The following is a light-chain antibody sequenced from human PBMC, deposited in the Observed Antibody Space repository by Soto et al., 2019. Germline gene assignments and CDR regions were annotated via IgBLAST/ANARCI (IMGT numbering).Light chain of an antibody. J-gene: IGKJ1*01. CDR1: QSVSLIY. CDR2: GAS. V-gene: IGKV3-20*01. Sequence: EIVLTQSPGTLSLSPGERATLSCRASQSVSLIYLAWYQQKPGQAPRLLISGASRRAAGIPDRFSGGVSGTDLTLTISTLQPEDFAVYYCQQYNTWPRTFGQGTKVDIK. CDR3: QQYNTWPRT.